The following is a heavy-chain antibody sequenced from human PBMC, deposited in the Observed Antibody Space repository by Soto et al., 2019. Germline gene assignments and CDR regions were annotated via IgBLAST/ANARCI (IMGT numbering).Heavy chain of an antibody. CDR3: ARTRDCGGDCYSDDYYYYGMDV. CDR1: GYSFTSYW. V-gene: IGHV5-51*01. J-gene: IGHJ6*02. D-gene: IGHD2-21*02. CDR2: IYPGDSDT. Sequence: GAAVKISCKGSGYSFTSYWIGWVRQMPGKGLEWMGIIYPGDSDTRYSPSFQGQVTISADKSISTAYLQWSSLKASDTAMYYCARTRDCGGDCYSDDYYYYGMDVWGQGTTVTVSS.